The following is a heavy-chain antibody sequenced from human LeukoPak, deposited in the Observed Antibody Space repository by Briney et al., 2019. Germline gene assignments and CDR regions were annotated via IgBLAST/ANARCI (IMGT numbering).Heavy chain of an antibody. J-gene: IGHJ4*02. Sequence: PGGSLRLSCAASGFTFSSYAMRWVRQAPGKGLEWVSAIGSGSGGTTIYADSVKGRFTISRDNSKNTLYLQMNSLSAEDTAVYFCAKRLSGSCYSGSDYWGQGTLVTVSS. CDR2: IGSGSGGTT. V-gene: IGHV3-23*01. CDR1: GFTFSSYA. CDR3: AKRLSGSCYSGSDY. D-gene: IGHD2-15*01.